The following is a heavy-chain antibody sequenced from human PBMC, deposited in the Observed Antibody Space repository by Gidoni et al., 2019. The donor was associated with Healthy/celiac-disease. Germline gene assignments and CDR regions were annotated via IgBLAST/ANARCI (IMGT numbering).Heavy chain of an antibody. Sequence: EVQLVESGGGLVQPGRSLRLSCAASGFTFDDYAMHWVRQAPGKGLEWVSGISWNSGSIGYADSVKGRFTISRDNAKNSLYLQMNSLRAEDTALYYCAKDITYSSGWRYFDYWGQGTLVTVSS. CDR1: GFTFDDYA. V-gene: IGHV3-9*01. CDR2: ISWNSGSI. J-gene: IGHJ4*02. D-gene: IGHD6-19*01. CDR3: AKDITYSSGWRYFDY.